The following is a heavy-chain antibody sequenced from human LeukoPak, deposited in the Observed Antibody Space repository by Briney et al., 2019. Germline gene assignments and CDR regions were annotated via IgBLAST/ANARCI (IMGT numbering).Heavy chain of an antibody. CDR2: IYYSGST. J-gene: IGHJ4*02. CDR3: TREVWGSTFPDY. Sequence: SETLSLTCAVSGASITSYYWSWIRQPPGKGLEWIGYIYYSGSTNYNPSLKSRVTLSVDTSKNQVSLKMTSVTAADTAVYYCTREVWGSTFPDYWGQGTLVTVSS. V-gene: IGHV4-59*12. CDR1: GASITSYY. D-gene: IGHD7-27*01.